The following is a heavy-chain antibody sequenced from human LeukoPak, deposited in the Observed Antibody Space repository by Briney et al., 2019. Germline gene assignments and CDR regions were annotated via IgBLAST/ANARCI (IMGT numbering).Heavy chain of an antibody. J-gene: IGHJ4*02. CDR2: ISGSGGST. D-gene: IGHD3-9*01. V-gene: IGHV3-23*01. CDR1: GFTFSSYA. Sequence: PGGSLRLSCAASGFTFSSYAMSWVRQAPGKGLEWVSAISGSGGSTYYADSVKGRFTISRDNSKNTLYLQMNSLRVEDTAVYYCAKVHYDILTGPLNFDYWGQGTLVTVSS. CDR3: AKVHYDILTGPLNFDY.